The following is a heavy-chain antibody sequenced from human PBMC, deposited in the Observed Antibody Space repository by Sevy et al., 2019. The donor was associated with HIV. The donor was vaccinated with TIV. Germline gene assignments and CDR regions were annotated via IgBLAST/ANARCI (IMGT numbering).Heavy chain of an antibody. CDR1: GGSISSTGFS. J-gene: IGHJ4*02. CDR3: ARMAQLSFLGREY. D-gene: IGHD5-18*01. Sequence: SETLSLTCTVSGGSISSTGFSWGWIRQPPGKGLEWIGNIFYCGNNHSKPSLKSRLTMSIDTSKNQFSLKLSSVTAADTPVYYCARMAQLSFLGREYWGQGTLVTVSS. CDR2: IFYCGNN. V-gene: IGHV4-39*01.